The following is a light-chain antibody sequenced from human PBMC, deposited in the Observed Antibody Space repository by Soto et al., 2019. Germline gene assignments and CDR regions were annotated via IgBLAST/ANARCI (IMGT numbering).Light chain of an antibody. CDR3: QQSYRSPQT. J-gene: IGKJ1*01. CDR1: QTIRTY. Sequence: DIQMTQSPSSLSASVGDRVTITCRASQTIRTYFNWYQKKPGKAAKLLIYTTSTLQSGVPPRFSGSGSGTEFTLTISSLQPEDSATYFCQQSYRSPQTFGQGTTVEIK. CDR2: TTS. V-gene: IGKV1-39*01.